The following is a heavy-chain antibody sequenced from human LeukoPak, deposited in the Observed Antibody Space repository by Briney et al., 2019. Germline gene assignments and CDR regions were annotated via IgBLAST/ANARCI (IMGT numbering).Heavy chain of an antibody. Sequence: GGSLRLSCAASGFTFSSYAMSWVRQAPGKGLEWVSAISGSGVTTYYADSVKGRFTISRDNSKNTLYLQMNSLRAEDTAVYYCARVATTVTAGYYYGMDVWGQGTTVTVSS. D-gene: IGHD4-17*01. CDR2: ISGSGVTT. CDR3: ARVATTVTAGYYYGMDV. J-gene: IGHJ6*02. V-gene: IGHV3-23*01. CDR1: GFTFSSYA.